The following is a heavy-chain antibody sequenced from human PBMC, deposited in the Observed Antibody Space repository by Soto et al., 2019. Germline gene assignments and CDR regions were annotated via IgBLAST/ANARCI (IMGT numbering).Heavy chain of an antibody. CDR3: AKGEGYCSGGSCQGAAFDI. V-gene: IGHV3-30*18. D-gene: IGHD2-15*01. Sequence: VQLVESGGGVVQPGRSLRLSCAASGFTFSSYGMHWVRQAPGKGLEWVAVISYDGSNKYYADSVKGRFTISRDNSKNTLYLQMNSLRAEDTAVYYCAKGEGYCSGGSCQGAAFDIWGQGTMVTVSS. CDR2: ISYDGSNK. J-gene: IGHJ3*02. CDR1: GFTFSSYG.